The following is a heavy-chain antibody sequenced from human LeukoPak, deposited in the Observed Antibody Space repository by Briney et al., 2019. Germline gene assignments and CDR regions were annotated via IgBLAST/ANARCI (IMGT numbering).Heavy chain of an antibody. CDR3: ARDEWGHSITMVRAFDY. CDR2: ISYDGSNK. CDR1: GFTFSTSD. D-gene: IGHD3-10*01. V-gene: IGHV3-30*19. J-gene: IGHJ4*02. Sequence: GGSLRLSCAASGFTFSTSDMHWLRQAPGKGLEWVAVISYDGSNKYYADSVKGRFTISRDNSKNTLYLQMNSLRAEDTAVYYCARDEWGHSITMVRAFDYWGQGTLVTVSS.